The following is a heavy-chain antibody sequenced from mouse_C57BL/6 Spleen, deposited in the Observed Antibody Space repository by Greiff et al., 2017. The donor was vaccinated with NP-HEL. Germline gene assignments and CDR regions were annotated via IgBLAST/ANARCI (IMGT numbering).Heavy chain of an antibody. J-gene: IGHJ4*01. D-gene: IGHD3-3*01. CDR2: INPNNGGT. CDR1: GYTFTDYN. V-gene: IGHV1-18*01. CDR3: ARKRGGRYYYAMDY. Sequence: VQLQQSGPELVKPGASVKIPCKASGYTFTDYNMDWVKQSHGKSLEWIGDINPNNGGTIYNQKFKGKATLTVDKSSSTAYMELRSLTSEDTAVYYCARKRGGRYYYAMDYWGQGTSVTVSS.